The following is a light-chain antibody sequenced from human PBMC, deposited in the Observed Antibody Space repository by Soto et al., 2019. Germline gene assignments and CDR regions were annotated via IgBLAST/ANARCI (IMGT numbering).Light chain of an antibody. J-gene: IGLJ1*01. CDR3: GSITRSSTSV. CDR2: DVT. V-gene: IGLV2-14*01. Sequence: QSVLGQPASVSGSPGQSITISCTGTSRDVGGFEYVSWYQHQPGKAPKLIIYDVTERPSGVSNRFSGSKSGNTASLTISGIQAEDEGDYYCGSITRSSTSVFGTGARSPS. CDR1: SRDVGGFEY.